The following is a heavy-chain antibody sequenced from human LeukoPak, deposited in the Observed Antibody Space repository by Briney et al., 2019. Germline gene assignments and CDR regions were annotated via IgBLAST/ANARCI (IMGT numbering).Heavy chain of an antibody. CDR1: GYTFTTHG. V-gene: IGHV1-18*01. D-gene: IGHD4-11*01. CDR2: ISTSKGDT. CDR3: ARDWHTVTTDY. J-gene: IGHJ4*02. Sequence: ASVKVSCKTSGYTFTTHGISWVRQAPGQGLEWMGWISTSKGDTNYAQKFKGRLTMTTDRSTSTAYMELRSLSSDDTAVYYCARDWHTVTTDYWGQGTLVTVSS.